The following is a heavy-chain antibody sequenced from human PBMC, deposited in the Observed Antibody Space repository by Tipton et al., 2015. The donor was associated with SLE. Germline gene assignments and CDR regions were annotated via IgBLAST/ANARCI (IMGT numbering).Heavy chain of an antibody. V-gene: IGHV4-4*08. Sequence: TLSLTCTVSGGSISSHYWSWVRQPPGKGLEWIGYIYTSGSTNCNPSLKSRVTISVDTSKNQFSLKLSSVTAADTAVYYCARDRIAAVLNAFDIWGQGTMVTVSS. D-gene: IGHD6-13*01. J-gene: IGHJ3*02. CDR2: IYTSGST. CDR1: GGSISSHY. CDR3: ARDRIAAVLNAFDI.